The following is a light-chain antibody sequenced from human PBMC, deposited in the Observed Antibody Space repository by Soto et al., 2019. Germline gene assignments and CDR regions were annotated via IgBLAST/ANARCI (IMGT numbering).Light chain of an antibody. CDR3: SSYTSRSRYV. CDR1: SSEVGKYDR. J-gene: IGLJ1*01. V-gene: IGLV2-18*02. CDR2: EVT. Sequence: QSALTQPPSVSGSPGQSVTISCTGTSSEVGKYDRVSWYQQPPGTAPKLIIYEVTNRPSGVPARFSGSKSGNTASLTISGLQAEDEADYYCSSYTSRSRYVFGTGTKVTVL.